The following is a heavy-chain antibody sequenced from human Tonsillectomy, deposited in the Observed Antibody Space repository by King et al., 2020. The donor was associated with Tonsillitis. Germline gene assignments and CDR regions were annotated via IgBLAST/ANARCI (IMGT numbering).Heavy chain of an antibody. J-gene: IGHJ4*02. CDR1: GFSFSTYD. V-gene: IGHV3-30*03. CDR2: ISYDGSNK. CDR3: ARDAASYYFDY. Sequence: QVQLVESGGGVVQPGRSLRLSCAASGFSFSTYDMHWVRQAPGKGLEWVAVISYDGSNKYYADSVRGRITISRDNSKNTLFVRMDSLTVEDTAVYYCARDAASYYFDYWGRGTLVTVYS.